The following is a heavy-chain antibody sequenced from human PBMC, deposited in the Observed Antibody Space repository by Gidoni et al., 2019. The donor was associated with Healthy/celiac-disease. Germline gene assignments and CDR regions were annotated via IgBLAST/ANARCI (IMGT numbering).Heavy chain of an antibody. D-gene: IGHD6-19*01. V-gene: IGHV3-73*01. Sequence: EVQLVESGGGLVQPGGSLKLSCAASGFNFSGSAMHWVRQASGTGLEWVGRIRSKANSYATAYAASVKGRFTISRDDSKNTAYLQMNSLKTEDTAVYYCTTRIGAVAGTMAGKFDYWGQGTLVTVSS. J-gene: IGHJ4*02. CDR1: GFNFSGSA. CDR2: IRSKANSYAT. CDR3: TTRIGAVAGTMAGKFDY.